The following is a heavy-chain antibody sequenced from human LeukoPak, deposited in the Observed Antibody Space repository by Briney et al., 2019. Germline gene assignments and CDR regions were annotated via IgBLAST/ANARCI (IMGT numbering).Heavy chain of an antibody. CDR1: GGTFIIYA. Sequence: ASVKVSCKASGGTFIIYAISWVRQAPGQGLEWMGGIIPIFGTANYAQKFQGRVTITADESTSTAYMELSSLRSEDTSVYYCASFYHSGWYNYFDYWGQGTLVTVSS. J-gene: IGHJ4*02. CDR3: ASFYHSGWYNYFDY. D-gene: IGHD6-19*01. CDR2: IIPIFGTA. V-gene: IGHV1-69*01.